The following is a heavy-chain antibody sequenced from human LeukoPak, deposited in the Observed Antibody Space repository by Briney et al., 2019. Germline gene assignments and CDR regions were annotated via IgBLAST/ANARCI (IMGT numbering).Heavy chain of an antibody. CDR1: GFTFRNYG. D-gene: IGHD3-10*01. J-gene: IGHJ4*02. Sequence: PGGSLRLSCSASGFTFRNYGISWVRQAPGKGLEWVSGISGSGGSSYYADSVKGRFTISRDNSKDTVYLQMNSLRAEDTAVYYCAKYIFSYGSGSYLAHWGQGTRVTVSS. V-gene: IGHV3-23*01. CDR2: ISGSGGSS. CDR3: AKYIFSYGSGSYLAH.